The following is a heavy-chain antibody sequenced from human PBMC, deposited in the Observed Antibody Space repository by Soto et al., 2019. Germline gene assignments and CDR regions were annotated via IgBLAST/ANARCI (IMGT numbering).Heavy chain of an antibody. CDR3: ARGKIVGSTSYYGMDV. V-gene: IGHV3-72*01. Sequence: EVQLVESGGGLVQPGGSLRLSCAASGFTFSDHYMDWVRQAPGKGLEWVGRSRNKANSYTTDYAASVKGRFTLSRDDSKNSVYLKMNSLKIEDTAVYYCARGKIVGSTSYYGMDVWGQGTTVTVSS. CDR2: SRNKANSYTT. CDR1: GFTFSDHY. J-gene: IGHJ6*02. D-gene: IGHD1-26*01.